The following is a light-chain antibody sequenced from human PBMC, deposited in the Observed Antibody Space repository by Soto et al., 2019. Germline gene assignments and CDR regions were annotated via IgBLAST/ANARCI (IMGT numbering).Light chain of an antibody. CDR3: QQRSNWHLT. V-gene: IGKV3-11*01. J-gene: IGKJ4*01. CDR1: QSVSSY. CDR2: DAS. Sequence: EIVLTRSPATLSLSPGERATLSCRASQSVSSYLAWYQQKPGQAPRLLIYDASNRATGIPARFSGSGSGTDFTLTISSLEPEDFAVYYCQQRSNWHLTFGGGTKVDIK.